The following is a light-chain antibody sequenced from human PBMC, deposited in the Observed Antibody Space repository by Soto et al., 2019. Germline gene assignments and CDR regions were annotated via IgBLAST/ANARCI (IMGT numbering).Light chain of an antibody. CDR1: QSISTW. J-gene: IGKJ3*01. V-gene: IGKV1-5*03. CDR3: QHYTTYSGT. Sequence: IHMTQSPATLSASVGDRVTITFRASQSISTWLAWYQQKPGKAPKLLIYWASSLESGVPSRFSGSGSGTEFTLTISSLQPDYFATYDCQHYTTYSGTFGPGTKVDIK. CDR2: WAS.